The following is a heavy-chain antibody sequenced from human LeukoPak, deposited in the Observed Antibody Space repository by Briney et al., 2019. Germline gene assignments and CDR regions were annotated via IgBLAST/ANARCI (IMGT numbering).Heavy chain of an antibody. CDR3: ASAAGWEFAY. V-gene: IGHV3-7*01. CDR1: VDSGLTRW. J-gene: IGHJ4*02. CDR2: IKEDGNEK. D-gene: IGHD1-26*01. Sequence: PGGSLRPSCVASVDSGLTRWMSWVRQAPGKGLEWVATIKEDGNEKHYADSVKGRFTISRDNGKSSLYLQMSSLRVEDTAVYYCASAAGWEFAYWGQGTLVTVSS.